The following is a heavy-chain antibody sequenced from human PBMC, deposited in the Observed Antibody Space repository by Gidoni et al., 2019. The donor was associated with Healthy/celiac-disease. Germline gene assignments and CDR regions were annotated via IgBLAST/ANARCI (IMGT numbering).Heavy chain of an antibody. D-gene: IGHD1-20*01. Sequence: EVQLVESGGGLVQPGGSLRLSCAASGFTFSSYSMNWVRQAPGKGLEWVSYISSSSSTIYYADSVKGRFTISRDNAKNSLYLQMNSLRAEDTAVYYCARGQAVLVGYNDYWGQGTLVTVSS. CDR1: GFTFSSYS. CDR3: ARGQAVLVGYNDY. J-gene: IGHJ4*02. V-gene: IGHV3-48*04. CDR2: ISSSSSTI.